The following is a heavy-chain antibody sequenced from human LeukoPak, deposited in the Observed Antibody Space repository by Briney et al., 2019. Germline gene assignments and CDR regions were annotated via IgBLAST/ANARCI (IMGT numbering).Heavy chain of an antibody. CDR3: VRDADWSFDY. CDR2: ISSSSSYI. Sequence: PGGSLRLSCAASGFTFSSYSMNWVRQAPGKGLEWVSSISSSSSYIYYADSVKGRFTISRDNAKNSLYLQMNSLRAEDTAVYYCVRDADWSFDYWGQGTLLTVSS. CDR1: GFTFSSYS. J-gene: IGHJ4*02. V-gene: IGHV3-21*01. D-gene: IGHD3-9*01.